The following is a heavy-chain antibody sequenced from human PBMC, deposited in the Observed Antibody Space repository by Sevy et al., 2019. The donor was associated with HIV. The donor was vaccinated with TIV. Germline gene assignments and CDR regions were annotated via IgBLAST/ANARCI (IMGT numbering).Heavy chain of an antibody. CDR3: ARWSAIFGRYGMDV. CDR1: GGTFSSYA. D-gene: IGHD3-3*01. CDR2: IIPIFGTA. J-gene: IGHJ6*02. V-gene: IGHV1-69*13. Sequence: ASVKVSCKASGGTFSSYAISWVRQAPGQGLEWMGGIIPIFGTANYAQKFQGRVTITADESTSTAYMELSSLRAEDTAVYYCARWSAIFGRYGMDVWGQGTTVTVSS.